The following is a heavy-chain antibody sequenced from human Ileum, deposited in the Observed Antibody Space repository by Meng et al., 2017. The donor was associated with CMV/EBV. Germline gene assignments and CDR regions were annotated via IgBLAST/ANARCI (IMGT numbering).Heavy chain of an antibody. CDR2: IRNKANSYTT. CDR3: ARSVSD. V-gene: IGHV3-72*01. Sequence: GESLKISCAASGFTFSTYWMHWVRQAPGKGLEWIGRIRNKANSYTTEYAASVKGRFTISRDDSDISLYLQMNSLKTEDTAVYYCARSVSDWGQGTLVTVSS. CDR1: GFTFSTYW. J-gene: IGHJ4*02.